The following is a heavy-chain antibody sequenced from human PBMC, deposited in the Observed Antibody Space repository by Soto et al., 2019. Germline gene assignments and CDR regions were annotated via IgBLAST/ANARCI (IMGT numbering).Heavy chain of an antibody. CDR2: IYYSGST. CDR1: GGSVSSGSYY. Sequence: QVQLQESGPGLVKPSETLSLTCTVSGGSVSSGSYYWSWIRQPPGKGLEWIGYIYYSGSTNYNPSLRSRAPISVDTAKNQRPLKLSSVTAADTAVYCCGRVGSGSPIGHSFDYWGQGTLVTVSS. V-gene: IGHV4-61*01. J-gene: IGHJ4*02. D-gene: IGHD1-26*01. CDR3: GRVGSGSPIGHSFDY.